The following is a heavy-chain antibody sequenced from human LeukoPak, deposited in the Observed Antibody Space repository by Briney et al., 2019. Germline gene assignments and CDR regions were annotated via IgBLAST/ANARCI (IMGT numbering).Heavy chain of an antibody. Sequence: ASVKVSCKASVYTFTSYDINWVRQATGQGLEWMVWMKPNSGNTGYAQKFQGRVTMTRNTSISTAYMELSSLRSEDTAVYYCARKSGIFGVVIIDYWGQGTLVTVSS. CDR2: MKPNSGNT. D-gene: IGHD3-3*02. V-gene: IGHV1-8*01. J-gene: IGHJ4*02. CDR3: ARKSGIFGVVIIDY. CDR1: VYTFTSYD.